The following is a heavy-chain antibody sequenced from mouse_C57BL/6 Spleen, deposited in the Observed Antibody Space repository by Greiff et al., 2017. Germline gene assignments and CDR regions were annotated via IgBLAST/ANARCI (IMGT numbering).Heavy chain of an antibody. CDR1: GYTFTSYW. J-gene: IGHJ1*03. CDR3: ARGDMVTTRNFDV. CDR2: IYPSDSET. D-gene: IGHD2-2*01. Sequence: QVQLQQPGAALVRPGSSVKLSCKASGYTFTSYWMDWVKQRPGQGLEWIGNIYPSDSETHYNQKFKDKATLTVDKSSSTAYMQLSSLTSEDSAVYYCARGDMVTTRNFDVWGTGTTVTVSS. V-gene: IGHV1-61*01.